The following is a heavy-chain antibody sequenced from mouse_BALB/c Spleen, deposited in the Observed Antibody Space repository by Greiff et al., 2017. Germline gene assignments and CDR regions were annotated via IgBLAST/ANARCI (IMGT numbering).Heavy chain of an antibody. Sequence: EVQLQESGPELVKPGASVKMSCKASGYTFTSYVMHWVKQKPGQGLEWIGYINPYNDGTKYNEKFKGKATLTSDKSSSTAYMELSSLTSEDSAVYYCARSPLYGWFAYWGQGTLVTVSA. V-gene: IGHV1-14*01. J-gene: IGHJ3*01. D-gene: IGHD2-10*02. CDR1: GYTFTSYV. CDR3: ARSPLYGWFAY. CDR2: INPYNDGT.